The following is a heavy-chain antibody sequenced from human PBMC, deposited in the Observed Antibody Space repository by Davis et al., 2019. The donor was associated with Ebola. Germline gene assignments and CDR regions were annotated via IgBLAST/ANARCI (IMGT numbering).Heavy chain of an antibody. D-gene: IGHD2-15*01. CDR2: IIPILGIA. Sequence: KVSCKASGGTFSSYTISWVRQAPGQGLEWMGRIIPILGIANYAQKFQGRVTITADESTSTAYMELSSLRSEDTAVYYCARQGSHLRYYYYYGMDVWGQGTTVTVSS. CDR3: ARQGSHLRYYYYYGMDV. CDR1: GGTFSSYT. J-gene: IGHJ6*02. V-gene: IGHV1-69*02.